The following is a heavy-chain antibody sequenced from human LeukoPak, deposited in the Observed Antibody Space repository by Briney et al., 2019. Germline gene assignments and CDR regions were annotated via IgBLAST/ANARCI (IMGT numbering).Heavy chain of an antibody. V-gene: IGHV1-2*02. CDR1: GYTFTGHY. Sequence: ASVKVSCKASGYTFTGHYMHWVRQAPGQGLEWMGWINPNSGGTNYAQKFQGRVTMTRDTSISTAYMELSRLRSDDTAVYYCARDHGSGYDAFDIWGQGTMVTVSS. J-gene: IGHJ3*02. CDR3: ARDHGSGYDAFDI. CDR2: INPNSGGT. D-gene: IGHD6-19*01.